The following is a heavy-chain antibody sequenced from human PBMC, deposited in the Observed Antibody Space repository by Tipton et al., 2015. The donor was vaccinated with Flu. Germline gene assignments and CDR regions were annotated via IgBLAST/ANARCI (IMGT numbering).Heavy chain of an antibody. CDR3: ARVGGDYRDTSGFIPWFDL. CDR2: MNPRDETT. V-gene: IGHV1-46*01. Sequence: QLVQSGAEVKKPGASVKVSCKASGYTFISNHMHWLRQAPGQGLEWMGIMNPRDETTTYAQRFQDRVTMTSDTSTTTFYMELSSLTSEDTAVYYCARVGGDYRDTSGFIPWFDLWGQGTLVTVSS. J-gene: IGHJ5*02. CDR1: GYTFISNH. D-gene: IGHD3-22*01.